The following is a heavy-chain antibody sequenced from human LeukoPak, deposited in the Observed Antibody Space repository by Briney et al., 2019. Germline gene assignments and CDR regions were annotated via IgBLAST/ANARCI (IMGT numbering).Heavy chain of an antibody. J-gene: IGHJ4*02. CDR1: GYTFTSYA. CDR2: INTNTGNP. CDR3: AGVPRDGPPLY. Sequence: ASVKVSCMASGYTFTSYAMNWVRQAPGQGLEWMGWINTNTGNPTYAQGFTGRFVFSLDTSVSTAYLQISSLKAEDTAVYYCAGVPRDGPPLYWGQGTLVTVSS. D-gene: IGHD5-24*01. V-gene: IGHV7-4-1*02.